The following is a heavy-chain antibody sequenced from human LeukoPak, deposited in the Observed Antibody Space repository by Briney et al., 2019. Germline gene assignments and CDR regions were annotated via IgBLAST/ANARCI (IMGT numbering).Heavy chain of an antibody. J-gene: IGHJ3*02. CDR1: GRSITSTTYY. CDR3: ARVVILTGYYYDAFDI. CDR2: IYHSGST. Sequence: SETLSLTCTLSGRSITSTTYYRGGIRQPRGKGLEGIGSIYHSGSTYYNPSLKSRFTISVDTSKNQFSLKLSSVTAADTAVYYCARVVILTGYYYDAFDIWGQGTMVTVSS. D-gene: IGHD3-9*01. V-gene: IGHV4-39*07.